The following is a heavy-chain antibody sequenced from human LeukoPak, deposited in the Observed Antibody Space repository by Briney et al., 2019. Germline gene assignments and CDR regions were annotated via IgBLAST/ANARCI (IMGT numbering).Heavy chain of an antibody. J-gene: IGHJ3*02. V-gene: IGHV3-48*01. CDR1: GFTFSSYS. Sequence: GGSLRLSCAASGFTFSSYSMNWVRQAPGKGLEWVSYISSSSSTIYYADSVKGRFTISRDNAKNSLYLQMNSLRAEDTAVYYCARYAGEWFGELLYAFDIWGQGTMVTVSS. CDR3: ARYAGEWFGELLYAFDI. CDR2: ISSSSSTI. D-gene: IGHD3-10*01.